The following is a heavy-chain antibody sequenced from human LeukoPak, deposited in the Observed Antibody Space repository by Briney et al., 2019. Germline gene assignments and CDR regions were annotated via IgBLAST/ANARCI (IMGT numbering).Heavy chain of an antibody. Sequence: ASVKVSCKASGGTFSSYAISWVRQAPGQGLEWMGGIIPIFGTANYAQKFQGRVTITTDESTSTAYMELSSLRSEDTAVYYCARDPYYYGSGSYYYFDYWGQGTLVTVSS. D-gene: IGHD3-10*01. CDR1: GGTFSSYA. CDR2: IIPIFGTA. V-gene: IGHV1-69*05. J-gene: IGHJ4*02. CDR3: ARDPYYYGSGSYYYFDY.